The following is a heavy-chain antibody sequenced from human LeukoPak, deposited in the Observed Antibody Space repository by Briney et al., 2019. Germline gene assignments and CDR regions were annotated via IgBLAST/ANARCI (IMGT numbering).Heavy chain of an antibody. D-gene: IGHD2-8*02. CDR2: ISSSSSYI. CDR1: GFTFSSYS. J-gene: IGHJ3*02. CDR3: ARVTSVTGGTDAFDI. V-gene: IGHV3-21*01. Sequence: GGSLRLSCAASGFTFSSYSMNWVRQAPGKGLEWVSSISSSSSYIYYADSVKGRFTISRDDAKNSLYLQMNSLRAEDTAVYYCARVTSVTGGTDAFDIWGQGTMVTVSS.